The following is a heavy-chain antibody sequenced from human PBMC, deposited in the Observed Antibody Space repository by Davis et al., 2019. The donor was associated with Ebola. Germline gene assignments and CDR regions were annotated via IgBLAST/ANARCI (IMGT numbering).Heavy chain of an antibody. D-gene: IGHD1-26*01. Sequence: ASVKVSCKASGYTFTSYGISWVRQAPGQGPEWMGWISAYNGNTNYAQKLQGRVTMTTDTSTSTAYMELRSLVSVDTAVFYCARGVGATPYGMDVWGQGTTVTVSS. V-gene: IGHV1-18*04. CDR2: ISAYNGNT. CDR3: ARGVGATPYGMDV. J-gene: IGHJ6*02. CDR1: GYTFTSYG.